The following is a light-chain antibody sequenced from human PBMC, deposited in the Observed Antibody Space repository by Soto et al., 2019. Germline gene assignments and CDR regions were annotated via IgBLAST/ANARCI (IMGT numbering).Light chain of an antibody. V-gene: IGKV1-39*01. CDR2: AAS. CDR1: QSISSY. Sequence: DIQMTQSPSSLSASVGDRVTITCRASQSISSYLNWYQQKPGKAPKLLIYAASSLQSAGPSRFSGSGSGTDFTLTINSLQPEDFATYYCQPSYSTLRTFGQGTKVDIK. J-gene: IGKJ1*01. CDR3: QPSYSTLRT.